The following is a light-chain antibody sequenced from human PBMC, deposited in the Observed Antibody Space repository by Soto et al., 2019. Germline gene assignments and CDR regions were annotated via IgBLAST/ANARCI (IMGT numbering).Light chain of an antibody. Sequence: DIQMTQSPSTLSSSVGDRVTVTSRASQTISTWLAWYQQKPGKAPKLLMYEASSLQSGVPSRFSGSGSGTDFTLTISRLEPEDFAVYYCQQYGISRTFGQGTKVDI. V-gene: IGKV1-5*03. J-gene: IGKJ1*01. CDR2: EAS. CDR3: QQYGISRT. CDR1: QTISTW.